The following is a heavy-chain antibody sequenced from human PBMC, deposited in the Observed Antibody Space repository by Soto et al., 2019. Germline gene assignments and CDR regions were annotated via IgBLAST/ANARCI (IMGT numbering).Heavy chain of an antibody. Sequence: EVQLLESGGGLVQPGGSLRLSCAASGFTFSSYAMSWVRQAPGKGLEWVSAMSGSGGSTYYADSVKGRFTISRDNSKNTLYLQMNSPRAEDTAVYYCGKGRGYCTSTSCYVGSDYWGQGTLVTVSS. D-gene: IGHD2-2*01. V-gene: IGHV3-23*01. J-gene: IGHJ4*02. CDR1: GFTFSSYA. CDR3: GKGRGYCTSTSCYVGSDY. CDR2: MSGSGGST.